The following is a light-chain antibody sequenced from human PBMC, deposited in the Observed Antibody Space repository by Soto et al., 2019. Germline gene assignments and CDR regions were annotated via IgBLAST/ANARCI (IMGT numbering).Light chain of an antibody. CDR2: DVS. CDR1: SGDGGDYDY. V-gene: IGLV2-11*01. J-gene: IGLJ1*01. CDR3: FSYAVTSARLRV. Sequence: QSALTQPRSVSGSPGQSVTISCTGTSGDGGDYDYVSWYQQHPGKAPKLLVYDVSKRHSGVPDRFAGSRSGNTASLTISGLQADDEGDYYFFSYAVTSARLRVFGPGTKVTV.